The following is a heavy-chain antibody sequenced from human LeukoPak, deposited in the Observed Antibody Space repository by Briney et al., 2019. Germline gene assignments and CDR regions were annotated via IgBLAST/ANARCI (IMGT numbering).Heavy chain of an antibody. Sequence: SETLSLTCTVSGGSISSYYWSWIRQPPGKGLEWIGYIYYSGSTNYNPSLKNRGTISVDTSKNQSSLKLSSVTAADTAVYYCARLSDYDILTGYYSPTLDYWGQGTLVTVSS. V-gene: IGHV4-59*01. CDR2: IYYSGST. J-gene: IGHJ4*02. CDR1: GGSISSYY. CDR3: ARLSDYDILTGYYSPTLDY. D-gene: IGHD3-9*01.